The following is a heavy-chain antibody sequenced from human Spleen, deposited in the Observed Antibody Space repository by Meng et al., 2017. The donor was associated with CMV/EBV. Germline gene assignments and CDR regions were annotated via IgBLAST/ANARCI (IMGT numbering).Heavy chain of an antibody. Sequence: GGSLRLSCAASGFTFSTNGMTWVRQGPGTGLEWVADISGNGGTTYYADSVRGRFTVSRDNSKHILYLQMYSLAAEDTAVYYCARYNGMDVWGQGTTVTVSS. CDR2: ISGNGGTT. CDR1: GFTFSTNG. V-gene: IGHV3-23*01. CDR3: ARYNGMDV. J-gene: IGHJ6*02. D-gene: IGHD5-12*01.